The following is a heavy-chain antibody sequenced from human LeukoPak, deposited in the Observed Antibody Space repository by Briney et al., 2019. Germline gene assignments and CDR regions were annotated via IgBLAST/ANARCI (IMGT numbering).Heavy chain of an antibody. CDR3: ARDTYYYDSSGYSGSWFDP. V-gene: IGHV1-18*01. D-gene: IGHD3-22*01. CDR1: GYTFTSYG. Sequence: GASVTVSCKASGYTFTSYGISWVRQAPGQGLEWMGWISAYNGNTNYAQKLQGRVTMTTDTSTSTAYMELRSLRSDDTAVYYCARDTYYYDSSGYSGSWFDPWGQGTLVTVSS. CDR2: ISAYNGNT. J-gene: IGHJ5*02.